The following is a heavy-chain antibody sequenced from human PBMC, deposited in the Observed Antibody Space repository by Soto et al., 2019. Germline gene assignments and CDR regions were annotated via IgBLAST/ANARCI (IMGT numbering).Heavy chain of an antibody. Sequence: PGGSLRLSCAASGFTFSSYDMHWVRQATGKGLEWVSAIGTAGDTYYPGSVKGRFTISRENAKNSLYLQMNSLRAEDTAVYYCARFVGALHSIYDYCGMDVWGQGTTVTVSS. D-gene: IGHD3-3*01. V-gene: IGHV3-13*01. J-gene: IGHJ6*02. CDR3: ARFVGALHSIYDYCGMDV. CDR2: IGTAGDT. CDR1: GFTFSSYD.